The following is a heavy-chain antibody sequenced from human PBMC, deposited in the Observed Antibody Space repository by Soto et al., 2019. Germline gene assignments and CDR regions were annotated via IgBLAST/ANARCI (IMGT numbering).Heavy chain of an antibody. V-gene: IGHV4-61*01. CDR2: IYYSGST. CDR1: GGSVSSGSYY. Sequence: TSETLSLTCTVSGGSVSSGSYYWSWIRQPPGKGLEWIGYIYYSGSTNYNPSLKSRVTISVDTSKNQFSLKLSSVTAADTAVYYCASRTVGATPFDYWGQGTLVTVSS. CDR3: ASRTVGATPFDY. D-gene: IGHD1-26*01. J-gene: IGHJ4*02.